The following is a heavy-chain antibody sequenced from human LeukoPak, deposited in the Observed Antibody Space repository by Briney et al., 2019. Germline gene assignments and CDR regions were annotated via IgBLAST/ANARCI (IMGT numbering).Heavy chain of an antibody. CDR1: GFTFNTYA. J-gene: IGHJ4*02. D-gene: IGHD3-3*01. CDR3: ARYDFRSGFYPLDY. CDR2: IRYDASEE. V-gene: IGHV3-30*02. Sequence: PGGSLRLSCAASGFTFNTYAMHWVRQAPGKGLEWVGFIRYDASEEYYASSVEGRFTISRGNLSNTLYLHMDSLRGDDTAVYYCARYDFRSGFYPLDYWGQGTLVTVSS.